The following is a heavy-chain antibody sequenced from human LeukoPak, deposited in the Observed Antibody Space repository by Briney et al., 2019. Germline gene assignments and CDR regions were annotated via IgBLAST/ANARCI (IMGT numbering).Heavy chain of an antibody. CDR1: GYTFTGYG. Sequence: GASVKVSCKASGYTFTGYGMHWVRQAPGQGLEWMGWINPNNGGTNYAQKFQGRVTMTRDTSISTAYMELSRLRSDDTAVYYCARDTGSYCSSNSCSGPYNWFDPWGQGTLVTVSS. D-gene: IGHD2-2*01. CDR3: ARDTGSYCSSNSCSGPYNWFDP. CDR2: INPNNGGT. V-gene: IGHV1-2*02. J-gene: IGHJ5*02.